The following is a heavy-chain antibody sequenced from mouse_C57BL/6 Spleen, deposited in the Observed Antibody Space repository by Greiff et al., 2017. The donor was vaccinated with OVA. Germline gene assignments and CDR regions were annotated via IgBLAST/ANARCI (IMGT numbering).Heavy chain of an antibody. CDR3: ARDYGSSYPPFDY. CDR2: ISYDGSN. CDR1: GYSITSGYY. Sequence: EVKLMESGPGLVKPSQSLSLTCSVTGYSITSGYYWNWIRQFPGNKLEWMGYISYDGSNNYNPSLKNRISITRDTSKNQFFLKLNSVTTEDTATYYCARDYGSSYPPFDYWGQGTTLTVSS. D-gene: IGHD1-1*01. V-gene: IGHV3-6*01. J-gene: IGHJ2*01.